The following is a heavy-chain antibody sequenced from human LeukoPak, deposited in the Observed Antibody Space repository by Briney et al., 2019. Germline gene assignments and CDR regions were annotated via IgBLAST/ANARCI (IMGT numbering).Heavy chain of an antibody. CDR1: GFTFTSYA. CDR3: AKDIVVIPAAGDHFDY. V-gene: IGHV3-23*01. Sequence: GGSLRLSCAASGFTFTSYAMTWVRQAPGKGLEWVSAISGSGGSTYYADSVKGRFTISRDNSKNMLYLQTDSLTAEDTAVYYCAKDIVVIPAAGDHFDYWGQGILVTVSS. D-gene: IGHD2-2*01. CDR2: ISGSGGST. J-gene: IGHJ4*02.